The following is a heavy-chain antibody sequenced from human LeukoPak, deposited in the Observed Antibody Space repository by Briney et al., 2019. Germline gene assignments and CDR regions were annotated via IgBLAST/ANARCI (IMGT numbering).Heavy chain of an antibody. CDR2: INHSGST. D-gene: IGHD6-6*01. CDR3: ARGPVVRSSLDY. Sequence: SETLSLTCAVYGGSFSGYYWSWIRQPPGKGLEWIGEINHSGSTNYSPSLKSRVTISVDTSKNQFSLKLSSVTAADTAVYYCARGPVVRSSLDYWGQGTLVTISS. V-gene: IGHV4-34*01. J-gene: IGHJ4*02. CDR1: GGSFSGYY.